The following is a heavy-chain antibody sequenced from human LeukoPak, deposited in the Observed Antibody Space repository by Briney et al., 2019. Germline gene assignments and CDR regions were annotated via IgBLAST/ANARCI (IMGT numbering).Heavy chain of an antibody. CDR1: GGSISSLIYY. CDR3: ARYPTREGSFDI. J-gene: IGHJ3*02. D-gene: IGHD5-24*01. V-gene: IGHV4-39*07. CDR2: IYYSGST. Sequence: PSETLSLTCTVSGGSISSLIYYWGWIRQPPGKGLEWIGSIYYSGSTYYNPSLKSRVTISVDASKNQFSLKLSSVTAADTAVYYCARYPTREGSFDIWGQGTMVTVSS.